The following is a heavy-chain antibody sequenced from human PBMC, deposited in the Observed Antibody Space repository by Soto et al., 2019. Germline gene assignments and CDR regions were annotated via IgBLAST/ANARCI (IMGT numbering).Heavy chain of an antibody. CDR1: GFTFSSYG. J-gene: IGHJ4*02. V-gene: IGHV3-9*01. CDR3: VKDASVN. Sequence: PGGSLRLSCAASGFTFSSYGMHWVRQAPGKGLEWVAVMSWNRNTISYADSVKGRFTISRDNAKNSLYLQMNSLRAEDTAFYYCVKDASVNWGQGTLVTVSS. CDR2: MSWNRNTI. D-gene: IGHD2-2*01.